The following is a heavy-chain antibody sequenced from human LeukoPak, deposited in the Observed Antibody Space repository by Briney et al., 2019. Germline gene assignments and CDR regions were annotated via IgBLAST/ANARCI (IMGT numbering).Heavy chain of an antibody. CDR2: IIPIFGTA. V-gene: IGHV1-69*13. CDR1: GGTFSSYA. J-gene: IGHJ4*02. CDR3: ARRGSSDPHRPFDY. D-gene: IGHD6-19*01. Sequence: SVKVSSKASGGTFSSYAISWVRQAPGQGLEWMGGIIPIFGTANYAQKFQGRVTITADESTSTAYMELSSLRSEDTAVYYCARRGSSDPHRPFDYWGQGTLVTVSS.